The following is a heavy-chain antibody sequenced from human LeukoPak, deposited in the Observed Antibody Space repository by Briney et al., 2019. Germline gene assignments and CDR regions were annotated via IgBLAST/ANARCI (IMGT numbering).Heavy chain of an antibody. D-gene: IGHD2-2*03. V-gene: IGHV4-4*07. CDR3: ARGWIDGLDY. CDR1: GGSISSYY. Sequence: PSETLSFTCTVSGGSISSYYWSWIRQPAGKGLEWIGRVYTTGSTNYNPSLKSRVTMSVDTSKNQFSLKLSSVTAADTAVYYCARGWIDGLDYWGQGTLVTVSS. CDR2: VYTTGST. J-gene: IGHJ4*02.